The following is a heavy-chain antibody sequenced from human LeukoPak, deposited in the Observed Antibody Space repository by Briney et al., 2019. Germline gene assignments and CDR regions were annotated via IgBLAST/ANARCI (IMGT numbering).Heavy chain of an antibody. V-gene: IGHV5-51*01. CDR3: ARHALGSSWFGFDY. Sequence: GESLKISCKGSGYTFSTYWIGWVRQMPGKGLEWVGIIYPGDSDPRYSPSFQGQVTISADKSISTAYLQWSSLKASDSAMYYCARHALGSSWFGFDYWGQGTLVTVSS. CDR2: IYPGDSDP. J-gene: IGHJ4*02. CDR1: GYTFSTYW. D-gene: IGHD6-13*01.